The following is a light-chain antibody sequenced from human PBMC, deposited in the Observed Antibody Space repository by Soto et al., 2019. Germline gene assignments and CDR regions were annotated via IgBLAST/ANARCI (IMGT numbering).Light chain of an antibody. CDR2: DVT. V-gene: IGLV2-14*03. Sequence: QSALTQPASVSGSPGQSITISCTGTSSDIGGYNYVCWYQQHPGKAPKLIIHDVTERPSGVSYRFSGSKSGNTASLTISGLQAGDEADYYCTSYTSTSLDVFGTGTKVTVL. CDR3: TSYTSTSLDV. J-gene: IGLJ1*01. CDR1: SSDIGGYNY.